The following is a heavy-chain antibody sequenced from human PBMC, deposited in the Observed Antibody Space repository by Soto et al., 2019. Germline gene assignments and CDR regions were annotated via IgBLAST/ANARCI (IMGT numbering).Heavy chain of an antibody. CDR2: ISSRSDI. J-gene: IGHJ6*02. D-gene: IGHD2-2*02. Sequence: GGSLRLSCVGSGFTFSTYSINWVRQAPGKGLEWVSSISSRSDIYYADSVEGRFTISRDNAKNSVSLQMNSLRAEDTAVYYCAREYTAWPLAYGLDVWGQGTTVTVSS. V-gene: IGHV3-21*01. CDR1: GFTFSTYS. CDR3: AREYTAWPLAYGLDV.